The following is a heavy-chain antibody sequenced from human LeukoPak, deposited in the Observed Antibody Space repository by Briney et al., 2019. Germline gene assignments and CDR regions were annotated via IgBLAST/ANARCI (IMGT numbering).Heavy chain of an antibody. V-gene: IGHV1-8*01. J-gene: IGHJ5*02. CDR1: GYTFTRYD. CDR3: ARSPSSWFDP. Sequence: SVKVSCKASGYTFTRYDINWVRQATGQGLEWMGWMDPNSGNTGYAQKFQGRVTMTRNTSIRTAYMELSSLRSEDTAVYYCARSPSSWFDPWGQGTLVTVYS. CDR2: MDPNSGNT.